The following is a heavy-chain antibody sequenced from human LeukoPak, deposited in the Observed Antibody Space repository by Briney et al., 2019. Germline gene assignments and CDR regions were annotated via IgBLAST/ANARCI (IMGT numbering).Heavy chain of an antibody. J-gene: IGHJ3*02. CDR3: ARDLVTVTKGFDI. V-gene: IGHV4-59*11. Sequence: SETLSLTCAVSADSFSSHYWTWIRQAPGKGLEWIGYISYIGSTNYNPSLKSRVTNSIDTSKNQFSLKLSSVTAADTAVYYCARDLVTVTKGFDIWGQGTMVSVSS. CDR2: ISYIGST. D-gene: IGHD4-17*01. CDR1: ADSFSSHY.